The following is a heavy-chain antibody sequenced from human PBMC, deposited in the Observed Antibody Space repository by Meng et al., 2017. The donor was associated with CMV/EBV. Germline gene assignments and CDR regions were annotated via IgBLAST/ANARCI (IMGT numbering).Heavy chain of an antibody. Sequence: SETLSLTCTVSGGSISSGDYYWSWIRQPPRKGLEWIGEINHSGSTNYNPSLKSRVTISVDTSKNQFSLKLSSVTAADTAVYYCARGAYDFWSGKDDYWGQGTLVTVSS. J-gene: IGHJ4*02. CDR3: ARGAYDFWSGKDDY. CDR2: INHSGST. CDR1: GGSISSGDYY. D-gene: IGHD3-3*01. V-gene: IGHV4-39*07.